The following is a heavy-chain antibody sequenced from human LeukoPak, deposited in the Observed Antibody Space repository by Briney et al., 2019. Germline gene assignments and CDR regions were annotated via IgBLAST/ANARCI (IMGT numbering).Heavy chain of an antibody. CDR2: IYTSGST. CDR3: ARGIYSSSLHHYYYYYMDV. Sequence: SETLSLTCTVSGGSISSYYWSWIRQPAGKGLEWIGRIYTSGSTNYNPSLKSRVTMSVDTSKNQFSLKLSSVTAADTAVYYCARGIYSSSLHHYYYYYMDVWGKGTTVTVSS. D-gene: IGHD6-13*01. V-gene: IGHV4-4*07. J-gene: IGHJ6*03. CDR1: GGSISSYY.